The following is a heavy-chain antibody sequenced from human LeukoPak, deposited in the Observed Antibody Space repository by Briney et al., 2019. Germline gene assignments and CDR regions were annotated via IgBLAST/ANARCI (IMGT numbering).Heavy chain of an antibody. J-gene: IGHJ4*02. D-gene: IGHD2-15*01. Sequence: PSETLSLTCTVSGGSISSSSYYWGWIRQPPGKGLEWIGSIYYSGSTYYNPSLKSRVTISVDTSKNQFSLKLSPVTAADTAVYYCARRTVADYSDYFDFWGQGTLVTVSS. V-gene: IGHV4-39*01. CDR3: ARRTVADYSDYFDF. CDR2: IYYSGST. CDR1: GGSISSSSYY.